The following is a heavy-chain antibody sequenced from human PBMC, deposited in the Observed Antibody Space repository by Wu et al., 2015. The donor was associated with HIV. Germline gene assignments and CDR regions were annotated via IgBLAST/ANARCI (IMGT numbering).Heavy chain of an antibody. D-gene: IGHD3-22*01. V-gene: IGHV1-2*02. CDR3: ARAWATSITMREGFDP. Sequence: QVQLVQSGAEVKKPGASVKVSCQASGYTFTDYYIHWVRQAPGQGLEWMGWINPNSGGTNYAQKFQGTVTVTRDTSIGTAYMELNRLRSDDTAVYYCARAWATSITMREGFDPWGQGTLVTVSS. CDR1: GYTFTDYY. J-gene: IGHJ5*02. CDR2: INPNSGGT.